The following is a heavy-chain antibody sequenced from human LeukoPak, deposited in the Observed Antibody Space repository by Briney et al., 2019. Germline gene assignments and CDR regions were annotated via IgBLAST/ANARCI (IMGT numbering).Heavy chain of an antibody. CDR2: IYYSGST. V-gene: IGHV4-59*01. D-gene: IGHD6-13*01. J-gene: IGHJ5*02. CDR1: GGSISSYY. Sequence: SETLSLTCTVSGGSISSYYWSWLRQPPGKGLEGIGYIYYSGSTNYNASLTSRVTISVDTSKNQFSLKLSSVTAADTAVYYCARDMNRLAAADSNWFDPWGQGTLVTVSS. CDR3: ARDMNRLAAADSNWFDP.